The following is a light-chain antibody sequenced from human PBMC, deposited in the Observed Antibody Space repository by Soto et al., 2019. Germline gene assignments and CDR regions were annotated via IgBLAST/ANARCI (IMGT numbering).Light chain of an antibody. V-gene: IGLV2-11*01. CDR3: CSYAGSYV. J-gene: IGLJ1*01. CDR2: DVS. Sequence: QSALTQPRSMSGSPGQSVTISCTGTSSDVGDYKYVSWYQQHPGKAPKLMIYDVSKRPSGVPDRFSGYKSGNTASLTISGLRAEDEADYYCCSYAGSYVFGTGTKLTVL. CDR1: SSDVGDYKY.